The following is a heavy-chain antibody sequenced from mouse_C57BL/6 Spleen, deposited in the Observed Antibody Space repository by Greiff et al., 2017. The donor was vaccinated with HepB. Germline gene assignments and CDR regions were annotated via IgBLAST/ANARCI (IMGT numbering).Heavy chain of an antibody. CDR3: ARSDGNPMDY. D-gene: IGHD2-1*01. CDR2: IYPGDGDT. Sequence: QVQLQQSGPELVKPGASVKISCKASGYAFSSSWMNWVKQRPGKGLEWIGRIYPGDGDTNYNGKFKGKATLTADKSSSTAYMQLSSLTSEDSAVDFCARSDGNPMDYWGQGTTVTVAS. V-gene: IGHV1-82*01. J-gene: IGHJ4*01. CDR1: GYAFSSSW.